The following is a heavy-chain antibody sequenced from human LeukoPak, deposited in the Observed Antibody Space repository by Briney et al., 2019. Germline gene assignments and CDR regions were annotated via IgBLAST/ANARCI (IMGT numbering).Heavy chain of an antibody. CDR1: GFIFNTCA. CDR2: ISRDGGST. V-gene: IGHV3-23*01. D-gene: IGHD2-15*01. CDR3: AKDHSSCRGASCLLHQD. J-gene: IGHJ4*02. Sequence: GGSLRLSCAASGFIFNTCAMSWVRRAPGKGLEWVSAISRDGGSTWYADSVEGRFTISRDNSKNTLYLLLNSVRAEDTATYYCAKDHSSCRGASCLLHQDWGQGTLVTVSS.